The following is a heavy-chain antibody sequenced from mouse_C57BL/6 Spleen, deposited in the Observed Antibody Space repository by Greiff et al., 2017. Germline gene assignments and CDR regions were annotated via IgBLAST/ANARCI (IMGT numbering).Heavy chain of an antibody. Sequence: EVQGVESVAELVRPGASVKLSCTASGFNIKNTYMHWVKQRPEQGLEWIGRIDPANGNTKYAPKFQGKATITADTSSNTAYLQLSSLTSEDTAIYYCARSENWEAWFAYWGQGTLVTVSA. CDR3: ARSENWEAWFAY. CDR2: IDPANGNT. V-gene: IGHV14-3*01. CDR1: GFNIKNTY. J-gene: IGHJ3*01. D-gene: IGHD4-1*01.